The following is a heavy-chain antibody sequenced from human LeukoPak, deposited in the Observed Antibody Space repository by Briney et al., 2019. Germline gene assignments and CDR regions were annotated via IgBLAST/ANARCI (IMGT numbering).Heavy chain of an antibody. CDR3: AGSITYYDFWSGYSTGNWFDP. J-gene: IGHJ5*02. V-gene: IGHV4-59*11. CDR2: IYYSGST. D-gene: IGHD3-3*01. CDR1: GGSISSHY. Sequence: SETLSLTCTVSGGSISSHYWSWIRQPPGKGLEWIGYIYYSGSTNYNPSLKSRVTIPVDTSKNQFSLKLSSVTAADTAVYYCAGSITYYDFWSGYSTGNWFDPWGQGTLVTVSS.